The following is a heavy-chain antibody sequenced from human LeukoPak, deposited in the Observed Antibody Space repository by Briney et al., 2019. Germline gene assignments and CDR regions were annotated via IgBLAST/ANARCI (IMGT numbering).Heavy chain of an antibody. Sequence: PGGSLRLSCAASGFTFSSYAMSWVRQAPGKGLEWVSAISGSGGSTYYADSVKGRFTISRDNSKNTLYLQMNSLRAEDTAVYHCAKDHDYGDALDAFDIWGQGTMVTVSS. CDR3: AKDHDYGDALDAFDI. D-gene: IGHD4-17*01. CDR1: GFTFSSYA. V-gene: IGHV3-23*01. CDR2: ISGSGGST. J-gene: IGHJ3*02.